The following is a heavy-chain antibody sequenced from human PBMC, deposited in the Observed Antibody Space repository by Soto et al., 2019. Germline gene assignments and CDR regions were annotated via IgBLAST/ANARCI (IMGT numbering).Heavy chain of an antibody. CDR3: ARKGGGYVGNLDV. CDR2: ISANNGNT. Sequence: SVKVSCKASGYTLSSYGITGVRQAPGQGREGMGWISANNGNTNYAQKFQGRVSMTADTATSTAYMELRSLRSDDTTVYFCARKGGGYVGNLDVWG. V-gene: IGHV1-18*04. CDR1: GYTLSSYG. D-gene: IGHD5-12*01. J-gene: IGHJ6*01.